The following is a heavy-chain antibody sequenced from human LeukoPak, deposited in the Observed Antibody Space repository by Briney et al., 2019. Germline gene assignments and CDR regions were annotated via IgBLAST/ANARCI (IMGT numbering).Heavy chain of an antibody. CDR3: ARSHIISGSYILPY. Sequence: GSLRLSCAASGFTFSSYEMNWVRQAPGKGLEWVSYISSSGSTIYYADSVKGRFTISRDNAKNSLYLQMNSLRAEDTAVYYCARSHIISGSYILPYWGQGTLVTVSS. CDR1: GFTFSSYE. D-gene: IGHD1-26*01. J-gene: IGHJ4*02. CDR2: ISSSGSTI. V-gene: IGHV3-48*03.